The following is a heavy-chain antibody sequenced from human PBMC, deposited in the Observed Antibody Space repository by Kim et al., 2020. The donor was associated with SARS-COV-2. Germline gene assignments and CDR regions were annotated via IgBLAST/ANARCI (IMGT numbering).Heavy chain of an antibody. Sequence: SVKVSCKASGGTFSSYAISWVRQAPGQGLEWMGGIIPIFGTANYAQKFQGRVTITADKSTSTAYMELSSLRSEDTAVYYCARDGSGNNWFDPWGQGTLVTVSS. CDR3: ARDGSGNNWFDP. CDR1: GGTFSSYA. J-gene: IGHJ5*02. V-gene: IGHV1-69*06. CDR2: IIPIFGTA. D-gene: IGHD3-10*01.